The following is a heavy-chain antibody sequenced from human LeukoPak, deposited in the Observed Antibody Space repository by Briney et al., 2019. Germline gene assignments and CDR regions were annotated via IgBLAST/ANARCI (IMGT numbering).Heavy chain of an antibody. V-gene: IGHV4-34*01. CDR2: INHSGST. CDR3: ARGPSILTGYYPFRY. Sequence: SEPLSLTCAVYGGSFSGYYWSWIRQPPGKGLEWIGEINHSGSTNYNPSLKSRVTISVDTSKNQFSLKLSSVTAADTAVYYCARGPSILTGYYPFRYWGQGTLVTVSS. CDR1: GGSFSGYY. J-gene: IGHJ4*02. D-gene: IGHD3-9*01.